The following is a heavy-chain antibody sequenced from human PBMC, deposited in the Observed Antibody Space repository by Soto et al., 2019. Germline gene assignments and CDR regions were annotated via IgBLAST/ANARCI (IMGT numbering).Heavy chain of an antibody. CDR2: ISGSGGGT. V-gene: IGHV3-23*01. CDR1: GFTFSSYA. CDR3: AKYVRQQLIPYFDY. J-gene: IGHJ4*02. D-gene: IGHD6-13*01. Sequence: GGSLRLSCAASGFTFSSYAMSWVRQAPGKGPEWVSAISGSGGGTYYADSVKGRFTISRDNSKNTLYLQMNSLRAEDTALYYCAKYVRQQLIPYFDYWGQGTLVTVSS.